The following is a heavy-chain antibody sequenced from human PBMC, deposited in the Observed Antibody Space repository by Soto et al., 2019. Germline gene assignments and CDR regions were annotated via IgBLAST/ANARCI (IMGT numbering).Heavy chain of an antibody. CDR2: IYYSGST. J-gene: IGHJ3*02. CDR3: AHSRSGRAVDS. CDR1: VGSTSIVDFY. V-gene: IGHV4-30-4*01. D-gene: IGHD1-26*01. Sequence: PSNTLSLTCSVSVGSTSIVDFYWGWFGKPPGKGLEWIGDIYYSGSTYYNPSLKSRVTISLDTPKNQFPLKLTPGPAAATPVNNCAHSRSGRAVDSWRQGTMVT.